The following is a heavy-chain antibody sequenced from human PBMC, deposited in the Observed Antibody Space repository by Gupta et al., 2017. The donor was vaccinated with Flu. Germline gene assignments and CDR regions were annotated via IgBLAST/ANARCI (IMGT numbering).Heavy chain of an antibody. Sequence: GGSITGSYWSWVRQAPGKGLEWIGYIYYSGAANDNPSLKSRVTMSVDTSKNQFSLKPSSVTTADTAVYYCAREHLNYYSDAWGQGTLVTVS. CDR1: GGSITGSY. J-gene: IGHJ4*02. D-gene: IGHD1-7*01. CDR2: IYYSGAA. V-gene: IGHV4-59*12. CDR3: AREHLNYYSDA.